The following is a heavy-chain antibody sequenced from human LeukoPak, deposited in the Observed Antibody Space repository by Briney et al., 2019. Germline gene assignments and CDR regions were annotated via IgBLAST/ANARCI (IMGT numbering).Heavy chain of an antibody. V-gene: IGHV3-48*03. CDR3: ARISGSYYSMGTLFDY. CDR2: ISSSGSTI. J-gene: IGHJ4*02. D-gene: IGHD3-10*01. CDR1: GFTFSSYE. Sequence: PGGSLRLSCAASGFTFSSYEMNWVRQAPGKGLEWVSYISSSGSTIYYADSVKGRFTISRDNAKNSLYLQMNSLRAEDAAVYYCARISGSYYSMGTLFDYWGQGTLVTVSS.